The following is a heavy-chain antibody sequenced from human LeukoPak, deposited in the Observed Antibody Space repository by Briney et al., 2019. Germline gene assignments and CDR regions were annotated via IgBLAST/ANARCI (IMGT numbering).Heavy chain of an antibody. J-gene: IGHJ3*02. V-gene: IGHV3-23*01. CDR3: AADHSNDYGDYEGAFDI. Sequence: PGGSLRLSCAASGFTFSSYAMSGVRQAPGEGLECVSSISGSCGSTYYADSVKGRFTISRDNSKNTLYLQMNSLRAEDTAVYYCAADHSNDYGDYEGAFDIWGQGTMVTVSS. D-gene: IGHD4-17*01. CDR2: ISGSCGST. CDR1: GFTFSSYA.